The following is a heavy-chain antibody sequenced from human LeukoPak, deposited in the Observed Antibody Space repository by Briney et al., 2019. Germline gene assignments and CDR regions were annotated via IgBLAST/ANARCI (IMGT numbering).Heavy chain of an antibody. J-gene: IGHJ4*02. CDR2: IYYSGST. CDR1: GGSISSSSYC. V-gene: IGHV4-39*01. Sequence: AETLSLTCTASGGSISSSSYCWGWIRQPPGKGLEWIGSIYYSGSTYYNPSLKSRVTISVDTSKKQFSLKLSSATAADTAVYYCARQDIVSRYFDYWGQGTLVIVSS. D-gene: IGHD5-12*01. CDR3: ARQDIVSRYFDY.